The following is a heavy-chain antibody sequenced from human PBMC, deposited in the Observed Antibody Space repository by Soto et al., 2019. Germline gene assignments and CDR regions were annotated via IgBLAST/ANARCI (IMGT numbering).Heavy chain of an antibody. V-gene: IGHV4-39*01. CDR1: GGSMSSSSYC. J-gene: IGHJ6*02. CDR2: IYYSGST. Sequence: PSETQCLTCTVSGGSMSSSSYCWGWIRQPPGKGLEWIGRIYYSGSTYYNPSLKSRVTISVDTSKNQVSLKLSSVSAAETAVYYCARKNPAPGYYYGMDVWGQGTTVTVSS. CDR3: ARKNPAPGYYYGMDV. D-gene: IGHD2-2*01.